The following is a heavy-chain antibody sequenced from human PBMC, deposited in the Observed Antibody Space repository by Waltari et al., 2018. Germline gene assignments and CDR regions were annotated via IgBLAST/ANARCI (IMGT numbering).Heavy chain of an antibody. D-gene: IGHD1-26*01. CDR3: AKDLKGAWTIDY. CDR1: GLSFKAYA. V-gene: IGHV3-30*02. Sequence: QVHLVESGGGVVQPGGSLRLSCAADGLSFKAYAMYWVRQAPGQGLDGVAHIQPDGGDKFYGDSVKGRFSISRDDSRNTLFLQMNSLRDEDTAVYYCAKDLKGAWTIDYWGQGTLVTVSS. J-gene: IGHJ4*02. CDR2: IQPDGGDK.